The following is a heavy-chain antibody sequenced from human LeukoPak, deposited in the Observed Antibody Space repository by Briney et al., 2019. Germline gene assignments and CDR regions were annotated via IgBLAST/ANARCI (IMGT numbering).Heavy chain of an antibody. D-gene: IGHD2-21*02. V-gene: IGHV4-39*07. CDR1: GGSISSSSYY. CDR3: ARVAVLAYCGGDCYRGAFDI. J-gene: IGHJ3*02. CDR2: IYYSGST. Sequence: SETLSLTCTVSGGSISSSSYYWGWIRQPPGKGLEWIGSIYYSGSTYYNPSLKSRVTISVDTSKNQFSLKLSSVTAADTAVYYCARVAVLAYCGGDCYRGAFDIWGQGTMVTVSS.